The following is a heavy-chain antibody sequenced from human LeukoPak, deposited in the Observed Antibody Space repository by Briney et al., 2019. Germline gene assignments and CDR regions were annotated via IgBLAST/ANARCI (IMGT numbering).Heavy chain of an antibody. V-gene: IGHV1-69*05. Sequence: GASVKVSCKASGGTFSSYAISWVRQAPGQGLEWMGRIIPIFGTANYAQKFQGRVTITTDESTSTAYMELSSLRSEDTAVYYCARDGVTGLRLGELPEDYWGQGTLVTVSS. D-gene: IGHD3-16*01. CDR3: ARDGVTGLRLGELPEDY. J-gene: IGHJ4*02. CDR2: IIPIFGTA. CDR1: GGTFSSYA.